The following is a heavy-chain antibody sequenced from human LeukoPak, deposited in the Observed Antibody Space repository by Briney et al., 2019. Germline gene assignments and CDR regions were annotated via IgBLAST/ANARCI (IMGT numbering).Heavy chain of an antibody. D-gene: IGHD3-16*01. CDR3: ARVYANWFDP. CDR2: IYYSGST. CDR1: GGAISSYY. V-gene: IGHV4-59*01. Sequence: PSETLSLTCTVSGGAISSYYWSWIRQPPGKGLEWIGYIYYSGSTNYNPSLKSRVTISVDTSKNQFSLKLSSVTAADTAVYYCARVYANWFDPWGQGTLVTVSS. J-gene: IGHJ5*02.